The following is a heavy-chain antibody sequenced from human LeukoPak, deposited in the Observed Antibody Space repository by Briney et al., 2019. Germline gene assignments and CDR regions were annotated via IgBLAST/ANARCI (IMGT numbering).Heavy chain of an antibody. V-gene: IGHV3-23*01. Sequence: PGGSLRLSCAASGVTVSNNYMNWVRQAPGKGLEWVSAISGSGGSTYYADSVKGRFTISRDNSKNTLYLQMNSLRAEDTAVYYCAKVGSAEGFDYWGQGTLVTVSS. CDR2: ISGSGGST. J-gene: IGHJ4*02. D-gene: IGHD6-19*01. CDR1: GVTVSNNY. CDR3: AKVGSAEGFDY.